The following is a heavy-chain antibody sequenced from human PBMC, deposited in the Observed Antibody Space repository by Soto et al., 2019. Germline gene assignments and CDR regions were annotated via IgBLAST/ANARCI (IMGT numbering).Heavy chain of an antibody. Sequence: QVQLVQSGAEVKKPGASVKVSCKASGYTFNTYDIEWVRLATGHGLEWMGSMNPNTGSTDYAQKFQGRVTMTMTTSISTAYLELSSLRSDDTAIYYCARTMGGIAAAGSDFWGQGTLVTVSA. CDR3: ARTMGGIAAAGSDF. V-gene: IGHV1-8*01. D-gene: IGHD6-13*01. CDR1: GYTFNTYD. CDR2: MNPNTGST. J-gene: IGHJ4*02.